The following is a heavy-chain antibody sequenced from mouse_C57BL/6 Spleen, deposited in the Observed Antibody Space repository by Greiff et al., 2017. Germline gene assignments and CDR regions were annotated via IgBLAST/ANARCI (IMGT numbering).Heavy chain of an antibody. CDR2: IYPGDGDT. D-gene: IGHD2-3*01. CDR1: GYAFSSYW. Sequence: QVQLQQSGAELVKPGASVKISCKASGYAFSSYWMNWVKQRPGKGLEWIGQIYPGDGDTNYNGKFKGKATLTADKSSSTAYMQLSSLTSEDSAVYFCARGDDGYSWYFDVWGTGTTVTVAS. V-gene: IGHV1-80*01. CDR3: ARGDDGYSWYFDV. J-gene: IGHJ1*03.